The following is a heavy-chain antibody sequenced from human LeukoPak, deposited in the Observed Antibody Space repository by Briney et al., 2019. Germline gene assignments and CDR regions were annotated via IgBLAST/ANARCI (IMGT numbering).Heavy chain of an antibody. CDR2: INTDGRST. D-gene: IGHD6-13*01. V-gene: IGHV3-74*01. CDR3: ARDSFEAGIYYGMDV. CDR1: GFTFSRYW. J-gene: IGHJ6*02. Sequence: GTSLRLSCAASGFTFSRYWMHWVRQAPGKGLVWVSRINTDGRSTSYADSVKGRFTISRDNAKNTLYLQMNSLRAEDTALYYCARDSFEAGIYYGMDVWGQGTTVTVSS.